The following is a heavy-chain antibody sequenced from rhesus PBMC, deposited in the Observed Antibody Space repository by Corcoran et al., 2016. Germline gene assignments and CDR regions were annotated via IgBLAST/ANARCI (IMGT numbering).Heavy chain of an antibody. Sequence: QVQLQQWGEGLVKPSETLSLTCAVYGGSISGYYYWSWIRQPPGKGLEWIGYIYGTSASINYNPSLHKRVAISKETSKDQFSLKLSSVTAADTAVYYCSGDGRITGTTTFDYWCQGVLVTVSS. CDR1: GGSISGYYY. CDR2: IYGTSASI. J-gene: IGHJ4*01. V-gene: IGHV4-73*01. CDR3: SGDGRITGTTTFDY. D-gene: IGHD1-26*01.